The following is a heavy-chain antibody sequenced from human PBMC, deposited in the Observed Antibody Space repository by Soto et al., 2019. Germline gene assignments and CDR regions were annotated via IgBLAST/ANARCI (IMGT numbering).Heavy chain of an antibody. V-gene: IGHV1-69*12. D-gene: IGHD2-8*01. CDR3: ARDRLILRGSPAFDI. Sequence: QVQLVQSGAEVKKPGSSVKVSCKASGGTFSSYALSWVRQAPGQGLEWMGGIIPIFGTATYAQKFQGRVTITADESTSTAYMELSSLRSEDTAVYYCARDRLILRGSPAFDIWGQGTMVTVSS. J-gene: IGHJ3*02. CDR1: GGTFSSYA. CDR2: IIPIFGTA.